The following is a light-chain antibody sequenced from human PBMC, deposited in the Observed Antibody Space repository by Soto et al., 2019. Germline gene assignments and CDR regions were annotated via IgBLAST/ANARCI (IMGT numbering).Light chain of an antibody. CDR3: SSYAGRKSLI. CDR1: SSDVGGYNH. CDR2: DVS. Sequence: QSALTQPPSASGSLGQSVTISCTGTSSDVGGYNHVSWYQQHPGKAPKLLIYDVSHRPSGVPDRFSGSKSGNTASLTVSGLQADEEVDYYCSSYAGRKSLIFGTGTKLTVL. V-gene: IGLV2-8*01. J-gene: IGLJ1*01.